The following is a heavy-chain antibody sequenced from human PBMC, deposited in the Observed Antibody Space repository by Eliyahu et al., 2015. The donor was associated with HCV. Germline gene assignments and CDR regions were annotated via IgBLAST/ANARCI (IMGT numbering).Heavy chain of an antibody. CDR3: ARVWDDAFDI. J-gene: IGHJ3*02. Sequence: QVQLQQWGAGLLXPSEXLSLTCAVCGGSFSGXYXSWIRQPPGKGLEWIGEINHSGSTNYNPSLKSRVTISVDTSKNQFSLKLSSVTAADTAVYYCARVWDDAFDIWGQGTXVTVSS. V-gene: IGHV4-34*01. D-gene: IGHD3-16*01. CDR1: GGSFSGXY. CDR2: INHSGST.